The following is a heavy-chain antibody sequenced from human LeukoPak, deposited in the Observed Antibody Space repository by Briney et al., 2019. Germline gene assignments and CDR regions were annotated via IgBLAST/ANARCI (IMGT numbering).Heavy chain of an antibody. CDR3: ARDRVGFLEWVDAFDI. J-gene: IGHJ3*02. CDR1: GFTVSSNY. Sequence: GGSLRLSCAASGFTVSSNYMSWVRQAPGKGLEWVSVIYSGGSTYYADSVKGRFTISRDNSKNTLYLQMNSLRAEDTAVYYCARDRVGFLEWVDAFDIWGQGTMVTVSS. V-gene: IGHV3-53*01. D-gene: IGHD3-3*01. CDR2: IYSGGST.